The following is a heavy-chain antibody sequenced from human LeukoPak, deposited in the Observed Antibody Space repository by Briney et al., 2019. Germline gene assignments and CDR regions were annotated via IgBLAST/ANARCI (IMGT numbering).Heavy chain of an antibody. CDR3: ATEDPSGLDVLLN. J-gene: IGHJ3*01. D-gene: IGHD6-19*01. Sequence: AASVKVSCKISGYLLRESSMHWVRQAPGKGLEWMGGFDAENGDIIYAQKLQSRVTMTEDISTDTAYMELSDLRSDDTAVYYCATEDPSGLDVLLNWGQGTMVTVSS. CDR1: GYLLRESS. V-gene: IGHV1-24*01. CDR2: FDAENGDI.